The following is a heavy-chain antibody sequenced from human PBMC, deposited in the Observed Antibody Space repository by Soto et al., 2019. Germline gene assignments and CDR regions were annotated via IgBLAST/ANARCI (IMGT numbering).Heavy chain of an antibody. CDR1: GVSTSTYY. J-gene: IGHJ5*02. Sequence: SETLSLTCSVSGVSTSTYYWSWIRQPPGKGLEWIGEINHSGSTNYNPSLKSRVTISVDTSKNQFSLKLSSVTAADTAVYYCARAPSWYGWFDPWGQGTLVTVSS. D-gene: IGHD6-13*01. V-gene: IGHV4-34*01. CDR3: ARAPSWYGWFDP. CDR2: INHSGST.